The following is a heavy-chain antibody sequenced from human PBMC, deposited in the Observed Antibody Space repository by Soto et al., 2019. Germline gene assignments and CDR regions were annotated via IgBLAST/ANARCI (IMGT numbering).Heavy chain of an antibody. CDR1: GLTSSTYA. D-gene: IGHD4-17*01. CDR2: ISGSGGST. V-gene: IGHV3-23*01. Sequence: EVQLLESGGDLVQPGGSLRLSCAASGLTSSTYAMSWVRQAPGKGLEWVSGISGSGGSTYYADSVKGRFTISRDNSKNTLYLQMNSLRAEDTAVYYCAKGDDTVTTLHFDYWGQGTLVTVSS. CDR3: AKGDDTVTTLHFDY. J-gene: IGHJ4*02.